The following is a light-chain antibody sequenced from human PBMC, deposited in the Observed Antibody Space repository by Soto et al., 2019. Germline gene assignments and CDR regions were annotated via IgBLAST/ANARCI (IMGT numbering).Light chain of an antibody. V-gene: IGKV1-39*01. CDR2: AAS. J-gene: IGKJ2*01. CDR1: QSISSY. CDR3: QQSYSAPYT. Sequence: DIQMTQSPSSLSASVGDRVIITCRASQSISSYLNWYQQKPGKAPKLLVSAASTLQSGVPSRFSGSGSGTDFTLTICSLQPEDFATYYCQQSYSAPYTFGQGTNLGI.